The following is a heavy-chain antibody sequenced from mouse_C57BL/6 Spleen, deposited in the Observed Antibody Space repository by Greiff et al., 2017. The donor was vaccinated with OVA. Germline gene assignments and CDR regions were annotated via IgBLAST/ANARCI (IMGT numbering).Heavy chain of an antibody. CDR3: THYYGSTSYAMDY. CDR1: GYTFTSYW. CDR2: IYPGNSDT. Sequence: VHVKQSGTVLARPGASVKMSCKTSGYTFTSYWMHWVKQRPGQGLEWIGAIYPGNSDTSYNQKFKGKAKLTAVTSASTAYMELSSLTNEDSAVYYCTHYYGSTSYAMDYWGQGTSVTVSS. D-gene: IGHD1-1*01. J-gene: IGHJ4*01. V-gene: IGHV1-5*01.